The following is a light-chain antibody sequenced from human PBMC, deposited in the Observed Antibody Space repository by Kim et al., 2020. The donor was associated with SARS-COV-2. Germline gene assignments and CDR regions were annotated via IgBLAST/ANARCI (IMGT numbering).Light chain of an antibody. J-gene: IGLJ1*01. CDR1: SSDIGDYDV. CDR3: SSYTSSNIPYV. CDR2: DVR. Sequence: QSITLTSAGTSSDIGDYDVCSGYQQHPGKAPKLMVYDVRNRPSGVSSRFSGSKSGNTASLTIFGLQTEDEATYYFSSYTSSNIPYVFGSGTKVTVL. V-gene: IGLV2-14*03.